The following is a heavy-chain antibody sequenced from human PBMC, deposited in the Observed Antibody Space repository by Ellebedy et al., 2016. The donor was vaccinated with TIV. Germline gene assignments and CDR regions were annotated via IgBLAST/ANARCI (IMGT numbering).Heavy chain of an antibody. J-gene: IGHJ6*02. Sequence: GESLKISCAASGFTFSSYAMTWVRQAPGKGLEWASAISGSGTSTYYADSVKGRFTISRDNSKNTLYLQMNSLRAEDTAVYYCARDLVLDDYYYYGMDVWGQGTTVTVSS. CDR2: ISGSGTST. CDR1: GFTFSSYA. CDR3: ARDLVLDDYYYYGMDV. V-gene: IGHV3-23*01. D-gene: IGHD2-8*02.